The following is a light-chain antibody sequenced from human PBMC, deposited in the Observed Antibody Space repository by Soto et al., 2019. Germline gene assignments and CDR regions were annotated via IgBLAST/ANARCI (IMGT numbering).Light chain of an antibody. CDR3: SSSTASNNFVI. Sequence: QSALTQPPSASGSPGQSVTISCTGTSSDIGGYNSVSWYQQHPGTVPKLIIYAVNKRPSGVPDRFSGSKSGNTASLTVSGLQAEDEADYYCSSSTASNNFVIFGGGTKLTVL. CDR2: AVN. V-gene: IGLV2-8*01. J-gene: IGLJ2*01. CDR1: SSDIGGYNS.